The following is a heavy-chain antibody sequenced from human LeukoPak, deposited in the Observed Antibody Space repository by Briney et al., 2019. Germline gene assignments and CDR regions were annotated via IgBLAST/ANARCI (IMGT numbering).Heavy chain of an antibody. D-gene: IGHD7-27*01. CDR2: ISYSGVT. J-gene: IGHJ4*02. CDR3: ASVARHLGIRHFFEY. V-gene: IGHV4-39*07. CDR1: GGSISNSRYY. Sequence: SETLSLTCTVSGGSISNSRYYWGWIRQPPGKGLEWIGSISYSGVTYSNPSLRSRVPMTLDTSKNQFSLRLRSVTSADTAMYFCASVARHLGIRHFFEYWGQGTLVTVSS.